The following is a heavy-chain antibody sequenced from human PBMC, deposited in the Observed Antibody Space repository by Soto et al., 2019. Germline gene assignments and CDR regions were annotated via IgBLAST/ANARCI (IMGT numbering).Heavy chain of an antibody. CDR1: GCTFTNYY. V-gene: IGHV1-46*01. J-gene: IGHJ5*02. CDR2: IHYSGATP. CDR3: AKNQGVELVPLATVDWFDP. D-gene: IGHD1-26*01. Sequence: GKVACRSSGCTFTNYYMLWVRQVPEQGLVWMGVIHYSGATPTYAQKFQGRVTMARDTSTSTVYVELNNLSAEDTAVYHCAKNQGVELVPLATVDWFDPWVQGSVVTVSS.